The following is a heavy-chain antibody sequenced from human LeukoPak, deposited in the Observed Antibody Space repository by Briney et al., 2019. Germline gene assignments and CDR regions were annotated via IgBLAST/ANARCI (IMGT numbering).Heavy chain of an antibody. J-gene: IGHJ4*02. CDR1: GDSVASNSAT. CDR3: ARQFKGNFDR. V-gene: IGHV6-1*01. Sequence: SQTLSLTCAVSGDSVASNSATWNWIRQSPSRGLEWLGRTYYTSKWFNEYATSVKSRITLSPDTSKNQFSLHLNSVTPEDTAVYYCARQFKGNFDRWCQGTLVTVSS. CDR2: TYYTSKWFN. D-gene: IGHD5-24*01.